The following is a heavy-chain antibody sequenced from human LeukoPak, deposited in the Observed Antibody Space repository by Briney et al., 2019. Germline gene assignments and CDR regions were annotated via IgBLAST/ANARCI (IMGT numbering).Heavy chain of an antibody. CDR2: IIPIFGTA. J-gene: IGHJ4*02. CDR3: ARDMGYYDSSGYYLY. Sequence: SVKVSCKASGGTFSSYAISWVRQAPGQGLEWMGRIIPIFGTANYAQKFQGRVTITTDESTSTAYMELSSLRSEDTAAYYCARDMGYYDSSGYYLYWGQGTLVTVSS. D-gene: IGHD3-22*01. V-gene: IGHV1-69*05. CDR1: GGTFSSYA.